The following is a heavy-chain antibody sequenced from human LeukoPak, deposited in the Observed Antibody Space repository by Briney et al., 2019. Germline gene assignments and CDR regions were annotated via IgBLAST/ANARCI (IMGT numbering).Heavy chain of an antibody. V-gene: IGHV3-21*01. CDR2: ISSSSSYI. Sequence: PGGSLRLSCAASGFTFSSYSMNWVRQAPGKGLEWVSSISSSSSYIYYADSVKDRFTISRDNAKNSLYLQMNSLRAEDTAVYYCAREGTVTVDLRFDPWGQGTLVTVSS. CDR1: GFTFSSYS. J-gene: IGHJ5*02. CDR3: AREGTVTVDLRFDP. D-gene: IGHD4-11*01.